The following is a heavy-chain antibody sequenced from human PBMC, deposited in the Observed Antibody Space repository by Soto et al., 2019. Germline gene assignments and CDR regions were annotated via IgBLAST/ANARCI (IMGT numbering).Heavy chain of an antibody. D-gene: IGHD3-16*01. CDR1: GFTFSSYA. V-gene: IGHV3-23*01. J-gene: IGHJ4*02. Sequence: GSLRLSCAASGFTFSSYAMNWVRQAPGKGLEWVSVITGSGDSTYYADSVKGRFTVSRDNAKNTLYLQMNSLRAEDTAVYYCAKDLSWGQCDYWGQGALVTVSS. CDR3: AKDLSWGQCDY. CDR2: ITGSGDST.